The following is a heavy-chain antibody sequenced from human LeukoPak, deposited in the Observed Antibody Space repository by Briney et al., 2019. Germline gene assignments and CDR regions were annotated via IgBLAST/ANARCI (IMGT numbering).Heavy chain of an antibody. CDR3: ARGYCSGGSCDPGYFDY. CDR1: GFTFISYV. CDR2: IWYAGSNE. Sequence: PGRALRHSCADSGFTFISYVMHWGRQDLPKGVEWVAVIWYAGSNEYYADSVKGRFIISRDNSKDTLYLQMNSLRAEDTAVYYCARGYCSGGSCDPGYFDYWGQGTLVTVSS. J-gene: IGHJ4*02. V-gene: IGHV3-33*08. D-gene: IGHD2-15*01.